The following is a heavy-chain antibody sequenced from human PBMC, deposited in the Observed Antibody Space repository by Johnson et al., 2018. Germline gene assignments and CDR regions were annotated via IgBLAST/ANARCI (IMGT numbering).Heavy chain of an antibody. V-gene: IGHV3-48*01. CDR3: ANRYCSGGSCYSGLDAFAI. CDR2: ISTRSSAI. J-gene: IGHJ3*02. D-gene: IGHD2-15*01. Sequence: VQLVQSGGGLVQPGGSLRLSCAASGFTFNSYAMNWVRQAPGKGLEWVSYISTRSSAIYYADSVRGRFTISRDNAKNSLYLQMNSLGAEDTAVYYCANRYCSGGSCYSGLDAFAIWGQGTMVTVSS. CDR1: GFTFNSYA.